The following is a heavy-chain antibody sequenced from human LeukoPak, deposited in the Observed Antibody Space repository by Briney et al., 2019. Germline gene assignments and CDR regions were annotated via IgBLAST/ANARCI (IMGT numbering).Heavy chain of an antibody. CDR3: ARRDPWDYYGSGSYSYFDY. V-gene: IGHV3-7*01. D-gene: IGHD3-10*01. CDR2: IKQDGSEK. J-gene: IGHJ4*02. Sequence: GGSLGLSCAASGFTFSSYWMSWVRQAPGKGLEWVANIKQDGSEKYYVDSVKGRFTISRDNAKNSLYLQMNSLRAEDTAVYYCARRDPWDYYGSGSYSYFDYWGQGTLVTVSS. CDR1: GFTFSSYW.